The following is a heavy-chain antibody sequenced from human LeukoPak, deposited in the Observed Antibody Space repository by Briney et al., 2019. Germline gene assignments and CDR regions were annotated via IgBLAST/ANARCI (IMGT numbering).Heavy chain of an antibody. J-gene: IGHJ4*02. CDR1: GFTFSSYS. Sequence: GGSLRLSCAASGFTFSSYSMNWVRQAPGKGLEWVSSISSSSSYIYYADSVKGRFTISRDNAKNSLYLQMNSLRAEDTAVYYCAGNEGTYYYDGSGYYFDYWGQGALVTVSS. D-gene: IGHD3-22*01. CDR3: AGNEGTYYYDGSGYYFDY. CDR2: ISSSSSYI. V-gene: IGHV3-21*01.